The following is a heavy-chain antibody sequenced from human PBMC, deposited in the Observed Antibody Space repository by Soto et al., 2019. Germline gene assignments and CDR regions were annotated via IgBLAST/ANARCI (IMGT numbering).Heavy chain of an antibody. D-gene: IGHD1-20*01. J-gene: IGHJ6*02. CDR1: GGSFSSYA. Sequence: QVQLVQSGTGVKEPGSSVKVSCKAFGGSFSSYAISWVRQAPGQGLEWMGGIIPMFRTTNYAQKFQGRVTITADASTSTAYVELSSLRSEDTAVYYCAKGKGFRGGLTGSLGDYSYYYGMDVWGQGTTVTVSS. V-gene: IGHV1-69*01. CDR3: AKGKGFRGGLTGSLGDYSYYYGMDV. CDR2: IIPMFRTT.